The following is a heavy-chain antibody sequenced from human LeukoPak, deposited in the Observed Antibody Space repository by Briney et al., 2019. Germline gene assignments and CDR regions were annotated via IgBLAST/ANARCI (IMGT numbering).Heavy chain of an antibody. V-gene: IGHV1-18*01. J-gene: IGHJ6*03. D-gene: IGHD5-12*01. CDR2: ISAYNGNT. CDR3: ERSDIAGYYYYYMDV. CDR1: GYTFTSYG. Sequence: ASVKVSCKASGYTFTSYGISWVRQAPGQGLEWMGWISAYNGNTNYAQKLQGRVTMTTDTSTSTAYMELRSLRSDDAAVYYCERSDIAGYYYYYMDVWGKGTTVTVSS.